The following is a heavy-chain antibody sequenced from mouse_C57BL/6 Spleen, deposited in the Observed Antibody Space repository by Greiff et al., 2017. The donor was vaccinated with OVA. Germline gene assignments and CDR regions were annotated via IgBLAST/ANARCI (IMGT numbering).Heavy chain of an antibody. CDR3: ARENYDGTNY. J-gene: IGHJ2*01. D-gene: IGHD2-3*01. V-gene: IGHV3-6*01. CDR2: ISYDGSN. CDR1: GYSITSGYY. Sequence: EVQVVESGPGLVKPSQSLSLTCSVTGYSITSGYYWNWIRQFPGNKLEWMGYISYDGSNNYNPSLKNRISITRDTSKNQFFLKLNSVTTEDTATYYCARENYDGTNYWGQGTTLTVSS.